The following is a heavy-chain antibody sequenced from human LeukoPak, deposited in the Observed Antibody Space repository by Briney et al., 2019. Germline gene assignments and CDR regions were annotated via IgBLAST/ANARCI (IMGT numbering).Heavy chain of an antibody. V-gene: IGHV4-34*01. Sequence: PSETQSLTCAVYGGSFSGYYWSWIRQPPGKGLEWIGEINHSGSTNYNPSLKSRVTISVDTSKNQFSLKLSSVTAADTAVYYCAIAHDYCSSTSCYGWDAFDIWGQGTMVTVSS. J-gene: IGHJ3*02. CDR2: INHSGST. CDR1: GGSFSGYY. CDR3: AIAHDYCSSTSCYGWDAFDI. D-gene: IGHD2-2*01.